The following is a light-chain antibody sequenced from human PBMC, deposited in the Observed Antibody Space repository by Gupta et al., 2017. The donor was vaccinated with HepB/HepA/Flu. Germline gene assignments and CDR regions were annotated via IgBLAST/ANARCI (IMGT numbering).Light chain of an antibody. CDR2: EVS. Sequence: QSALTQPASVSGSPGQSITISCTGTSSDVGSYNLVSWYQQHPGKAPKLMIYEVSKRPSGVSNRFSGSKSGNTASLTISGLQAEDEADYYCCSYAGSSTFEGFYVFGTGTKVTVL. CDR1: SSDVGSYNL. J-gene: IGLJ1*01. V-gene: IGLV2-23*02. CDR3: CSYAGSSTFEGFYV.